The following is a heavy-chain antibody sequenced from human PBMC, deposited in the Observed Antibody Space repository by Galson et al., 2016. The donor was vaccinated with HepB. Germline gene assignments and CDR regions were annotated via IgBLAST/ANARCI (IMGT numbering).Heavy chain of an antibody. D-gene: IGHD6-13*01. V-gene: IGHV3-53*05. CDR1: GFSVSYNY. CDR3: AAHSAKDY. CDR2: ISAGEGT. J-gene: IGHJ4*02. Sequence: SLRLSCAASGFSVSYNYMSWVRQAPGKGLEWVSVISAGEGTYYTDSVRGRFTVSRDNSKNTVYLQMNSLRAEDTAVYYCAAHSAKDYWGQGTLVTVSS.